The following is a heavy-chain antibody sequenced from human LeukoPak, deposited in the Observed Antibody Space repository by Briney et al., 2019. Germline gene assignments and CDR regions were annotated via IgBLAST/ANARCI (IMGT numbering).Heavy chain of an antibody. V-gene: IGHV3-48*04. CDR1: GFNFKIYS. CDR3: ARADGSYGYYYGMDV. J-gene: IGHJ6*02. Sequence: GGSLRLSCAASGFNFKIYSMHWVRQAPGEGLEWLSYISSDSGTIYYADSVKGRISVSRDNGKNSLYLQMNSLRAEDTAVYYCARADGSYGYYYGMDVWGQGTTVTVSS. D-gene: IGHD1-26*01. CDR2: ISSDSGTI.